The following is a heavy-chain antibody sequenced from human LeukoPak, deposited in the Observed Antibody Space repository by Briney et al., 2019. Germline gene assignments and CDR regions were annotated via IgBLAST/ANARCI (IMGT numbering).Heavy chain of an antibody. V-gene: IGHV1-2*02. D-gene: IGHD3-10*01. CDR1: GYTFTAYS. CDR3: ARDLDYYGSWSFFNI. CDR2: INPNSGGT. Sequence: ASVTVSRKASGYTFTAYSMHWVRQAPGQGLEWMGWINPNSGGTNYAQKFQGRVTMTRDTSITTAYMELSRLRSDDTAVYYCARDLDYYGSWSFFNIWGKGTMVTVSS. J-gene: IGHJ3*02.